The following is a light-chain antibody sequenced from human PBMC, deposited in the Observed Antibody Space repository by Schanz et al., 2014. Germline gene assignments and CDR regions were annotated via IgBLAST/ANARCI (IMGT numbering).Light chain of an antibody. J-gene: IGKJ2*01. V-gene: IGKV3-15*01. CDR2: GAS. CDR1: ESISDN. CDR3: QQYGDSPYT. Sequence: EIVMTQSPATLSVSPGERATLSCRASESISDNLAWYQHKPGQAPRLLIYGASTRATGIPARFSGGGSGTDFTLTISRLEPEDFAVYYCQQYGDSPYTFGQGTKLEIK.